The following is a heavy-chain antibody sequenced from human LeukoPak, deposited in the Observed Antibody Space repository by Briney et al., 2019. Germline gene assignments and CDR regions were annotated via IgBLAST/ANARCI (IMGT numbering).Heavy chain of an antibody. J-gene: IGHJ3*02. V-gene: IGHV3-64D*09. CDR2: ISSNGGST. D-gene: IGHD3-22*01. Sequence: GGSLRLSCSASGFTFSSYAMHWVRRAPGKGLEYVSAISSNGGSTYYADSVKGRFTISRDNSKNTLCLQMSSLRAEDTAVYYCVKARSDHYYDNDAFDIWGQGTMVTVSS. CDR1: GFTFSSYA. CDR3: VKARSDHYYDNDAFDI.